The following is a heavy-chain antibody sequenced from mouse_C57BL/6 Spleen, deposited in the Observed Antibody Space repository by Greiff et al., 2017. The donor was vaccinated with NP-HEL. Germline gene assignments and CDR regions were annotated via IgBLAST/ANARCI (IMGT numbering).Heavy chain of an antibody. Sequence: VQLQQPGAELVRPGSSVKLSCKASGYTFTSYWMHWVKQRPIQGLEWIGNIDPSDSETHYNQKFKDKATLTVDKSSSTAYMELRSLTSEDSAVYYCTRWTTVVEVWGTGTTVTVSS. V-gene: IGHV1-52*01. CDR1: GYTFTSYW. CDR2: IDPSDSET. CDR3: TRWTTVVEV. J-gene: IGHJ1*03. D-gene: IGHD1-1*01.